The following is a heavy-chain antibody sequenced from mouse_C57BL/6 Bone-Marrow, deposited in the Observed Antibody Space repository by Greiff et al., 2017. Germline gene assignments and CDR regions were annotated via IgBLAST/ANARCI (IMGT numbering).Heavy chain of an antibody. CDR2: IDPSDGYT. V-gene: IGHV1-50*01. D-gene: IGHD2-1*01. Sequence: QVQLQQPGAELVKPGASVKLSCKASGYTFTSYWMQWVKQRPGQGLEWIGEIDPSDGYTNYNQKFKGKATLTVDTSSSTAYMQLSSLTSEDSAVDYCASLLSYPYWCFDDWGTGTTVTVSS. CDR3: ASLLSYPYWCFDD. CDR1: GYTFTSYW. J-gene: IGHJ1*03.